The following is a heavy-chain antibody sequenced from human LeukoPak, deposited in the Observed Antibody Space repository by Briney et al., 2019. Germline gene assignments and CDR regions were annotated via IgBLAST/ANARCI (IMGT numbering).Heavy chain of an antibody. CDR3: ARQWELPPRYYYYMDV. CDR1: GYTFTSYG. Sequence: GASVKVSCKASGYTFTSYGISWVRQAPGQGLEWMGWISAYDGNTNYAQKLQGRVTMTTDTSTSTAYMELRSLRSDDTAVYYCARQWELPPRYYYYMDVWGKGTTVTVSS. J-gene: IGHJ6*03. V-gene: IGHV1-18*01. D-gene: IGHD1-26*01. CDR2: ISAYDGNT.